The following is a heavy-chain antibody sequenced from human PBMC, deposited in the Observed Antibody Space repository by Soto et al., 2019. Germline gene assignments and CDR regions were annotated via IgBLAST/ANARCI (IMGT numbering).Heavy chain of an antibody. Sequence: QVQLVQSGAEVKKPGASVKVSCKASGYTFTSYDINWVRQATGQGLEWMGWMNPNSGNTGYAQKFQGRVTMTRTTSISTAYMELSRLTSEDTAVYYCARDSSAAATGWFDPWGQGTLVTVSS. CDR3: ARDSSAAATGWFDP. J-gene: IGHJ5*02. D-gene: IGHD6-13*01. CDR1: GYTFTSYD. CDR2: MNPNSGNT. V-gene: IGHV1-8*01.